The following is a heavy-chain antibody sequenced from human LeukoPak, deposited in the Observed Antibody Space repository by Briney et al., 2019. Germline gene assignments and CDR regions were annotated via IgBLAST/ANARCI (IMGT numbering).Heavy chain of an antibody. J-gene: IGHJ4*02. CDR2: INPNSGGT. D-gene: IGHD6-13*01. V-gene: IGHV1-2*02. CDR3: AARHSSSWHRDY. Sequence: SVKVSCKASGYTFTGYYMYWVRQAPGQGLEWMGWINPNSGGTNYAQKFQGRVTMTRDTSISTAYMELSRLRSDEKAVYYCAARHSSSWHRDYWGQGTLVTVSS. CDR1: GYTFTGYY.